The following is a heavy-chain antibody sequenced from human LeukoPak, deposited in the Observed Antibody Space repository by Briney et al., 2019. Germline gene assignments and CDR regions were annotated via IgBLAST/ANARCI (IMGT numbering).Heavy chain of an antibody. CDR1: GFTFSDYY. J-gene: IGHJ4*02. Sequence: PGGSLRLSCAASGFTFSDYYMSWIRQAPGKALEWVSYISSSGSTIYYADSVKGRFTISRDNAKNSLYLQMNSLRAEDTAVYYCARDRGGDYSSSYFDYWGQGTLVTVSS. CDR2: ISSSGSTI. CDR3: ARDRGGDYSSSYFDY. D-gene: IGHD6-13*01. V-gene: IGHV3-11*01.